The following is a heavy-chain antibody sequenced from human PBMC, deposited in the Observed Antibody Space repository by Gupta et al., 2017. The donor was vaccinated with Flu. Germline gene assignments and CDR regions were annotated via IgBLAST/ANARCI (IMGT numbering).Heavy chain of an antibody. J-gene: IGHJ4*02. Sequence: QVQLVESGGGVVQPGRSLRLSCAASGFTFSSYGMHWVRQAPGKGLEWVAVIWYDGSNKYYADSVKGRFTISRDNSKNTLYLQMNSLRAEDTAVYYCARSPYGDYSFELVYWGQGTLVTVAS. CDR1: GFTFSSYG. D-gene: IGHD4-17*01. CDR3: ARSPYGDYSFELVY. V-gene: IGHV3-33*08. CDR2: IWYDGSNK.